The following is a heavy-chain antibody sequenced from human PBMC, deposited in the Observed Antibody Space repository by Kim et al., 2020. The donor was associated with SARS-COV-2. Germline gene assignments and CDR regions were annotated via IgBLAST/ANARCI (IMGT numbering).Heavy chain of an antibody. Sequence: GGSLRLSCAASGFSFSSHGMHWVRQAPGKGLEWVGIIWNDGSYQTYGDSVKGRFSISRDNSQNTLYLQMDSLRAEDTAVYYCAKAWSNGPGCFYVDLWGQGTLVTVSS. CDR3: AKAWSNGPGCFYVDL. CDR1: GFSFSSHG. D-gene: IGHD3-3*01. V-gene: IGHV3-33*06. J-gene: IGHJ4*02. CDR2: IWNDGSYQ.